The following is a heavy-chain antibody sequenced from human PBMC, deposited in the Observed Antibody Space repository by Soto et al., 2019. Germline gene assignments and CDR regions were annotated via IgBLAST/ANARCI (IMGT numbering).Heavy chain of an antibody. V-gene: IGHV1-69*10. Sequence: SVKVSCKXSGGSFSSLVISWLRQAPGQGPEWMGGINPMLGVANFAQKFQDRVTITADESTTTAYMELSSLRSEDTAVYYCARGPAQFDPWGQGTLVTVSS. CDR3: ARGPAQFDP. J-gene: IGHJ5*02. CDR1: GGSFSSLV. D-gene: IGHD2-2*01. CDR2: INPMLGVA.